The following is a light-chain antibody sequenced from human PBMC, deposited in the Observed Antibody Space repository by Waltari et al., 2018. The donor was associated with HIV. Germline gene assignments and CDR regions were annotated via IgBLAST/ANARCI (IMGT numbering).Light chain of an antibody. V-gene: IGKV3-15*01. CDR2: GAS. CDR3: QQYNNWPPKVT. CDR1: QSVSSN. Sequence: EIVMTQSPATLSVSPGERATLSCRASQSVSSNLAWYQQKPGQAPRLLIYGASPRATGIPARFSGSGSGTEFTLTISGLQSEDFAVYYCQQYNNWPPKVTFGGGTKVEIK. J-gene: IGKJ4*01.